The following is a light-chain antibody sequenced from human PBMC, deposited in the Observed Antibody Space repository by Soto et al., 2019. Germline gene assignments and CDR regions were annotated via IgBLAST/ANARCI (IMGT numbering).Light chain of an antibody. CDR3: QKYNSAPLN. J-gene: IGKJ4*01. CDR2: AAS. V-gene: IGKV1-27*01. CDR1: QGISNY. Sequence: DIQITHSPSSLSASVGDRVTSTFRASQGISNYLAWYQQKPGKVPKLLIYAASTLQSGVPSRFSGSGSGTDFTLTISSLQPEDVATYYCQKYNSAPLNCGGGNTGAIK.